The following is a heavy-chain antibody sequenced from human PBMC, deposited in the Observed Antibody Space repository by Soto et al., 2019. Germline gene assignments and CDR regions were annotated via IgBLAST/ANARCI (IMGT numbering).Heavy chain of an antibody. J-gene: IGHJ6*02. CDR1: GFTFDDYT. CDR2: ISWDGGST. CDR3: AKDWGERSHYGMDG. D-gene: IGHD1-1*01. V-gene: IGHV3-43*01. Sequence: PGGSMRLSCAASGFTFDDYTMHWVRQAQGKGLEWVSLISWDGGSTYYADSVKGRFTISRDNSKNSLYLQMNSLRTEDTALYYCAKDWGERSHYGMDGWGQGTTVTVSS.